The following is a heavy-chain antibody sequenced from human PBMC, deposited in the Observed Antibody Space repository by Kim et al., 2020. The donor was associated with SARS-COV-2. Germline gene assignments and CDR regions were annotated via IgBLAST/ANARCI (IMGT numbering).Heavy chain of an antibody. Sequence: SVKVSCKASGGTFSSYAISWVRQAPGQGLEWMGGIIPIFGTANYAQKFQGRVTITADESTSTAYMELSSLRSEDTAVYYCARLDSGYSYGLHWFDPWGQGTLVTVSS. J-gene: IGHJ5*02. CDR2: IIPIFGTA. CDR3: ARLDSGYSYGLHWFDP. D-gene: IGHD5-18*01. CDR1: GGTFSSYA. V-gene: IGHV1-69*13.